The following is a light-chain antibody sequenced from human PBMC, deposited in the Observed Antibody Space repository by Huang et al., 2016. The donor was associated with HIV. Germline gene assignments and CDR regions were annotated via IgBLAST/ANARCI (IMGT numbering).Light chain of an antibody. V-gene: IGKV3-11*01. CDR3: QQRSNWPLFT. J-gene: IGKJ3*01. CDR2: DTS. Sequence: EIVLTQSPATLSLSPGERATLSCKASQSVSSSLAWYQQKPGQAPRLLIYDTSNRATGIPARFSGSEPGTDFTLTISSLEPEDFAVYYCQQRSNWPLFTFGPGTKVDIK. CDR1: QSVSSS.